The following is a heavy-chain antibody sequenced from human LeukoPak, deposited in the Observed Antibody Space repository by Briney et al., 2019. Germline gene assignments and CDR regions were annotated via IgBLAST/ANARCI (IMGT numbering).Heavy chain of an antibody. V-gene: IGHV3-7*01. CDR2: IKQDGSEK. D-gene: IGHD5-18*01. CDR3: ARDTAMVLGDYYYGMDV. Sequence: GGSLRLSCAASGFTFSRAWMSWVRQAPGKGLEWVANIKQDGSEKYYVDSVKGRFTISRDNAKNSLYLQMNSLRAEDTAVYYCARDTAMVLGDYYYGMDVWGQGTTVTVSS. CDR1: GFTFSRAW. J-gene: IGHJ6*02.